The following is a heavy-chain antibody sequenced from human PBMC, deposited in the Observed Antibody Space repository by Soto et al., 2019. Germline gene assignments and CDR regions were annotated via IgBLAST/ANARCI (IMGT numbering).Heavy chain of an antibody. CDR2: ISAYNGNT. J-gene: IGHJ4*02. D-gene: IGHD3-22*01. CDR3: ARDKQYYYDSSGYGY. Sequence: ASVKVSCKASGYTFTSYGISWVRQAPGQGLEWMGWISAYNGNTNYAQKLQGRVTMTTDTSTSTAYMELRSLRSDDTAVYYCARDKQYYYDSSGYGYWGQGTLVTVSS. CDR1: GYTFTSYG. V-gene: IGHV1-18*01.